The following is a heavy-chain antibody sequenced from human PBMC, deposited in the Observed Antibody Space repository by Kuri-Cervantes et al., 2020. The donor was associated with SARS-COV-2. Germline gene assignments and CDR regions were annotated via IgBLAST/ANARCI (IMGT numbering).Heavy chain of an antibody. CDR3: AKDLGRPNWFDP. CDR2: ISSSSSYI. J-gene: IGHJ5*02. CDR1: GFTFSSYS. V-gene: IGHV3-21*04. Sequence: GESLKISCAASGFTFSSYSMNWVRQAPGKGLEWVSSISSSSSYIYYADSVKGRFTISRDNAKNSLYLQMNSLRAEDTAVYYCAKDLGRPNWFDPWGQGTPVTVSS.